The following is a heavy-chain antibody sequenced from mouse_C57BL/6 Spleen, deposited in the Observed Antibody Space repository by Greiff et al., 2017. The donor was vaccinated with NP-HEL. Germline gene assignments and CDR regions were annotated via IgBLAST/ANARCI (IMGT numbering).Heavy chain of an antibody. V-gene: IGHV1-4*01. D-gene: IGHD2-4*01. CDR2: INPSSGYT. CDR1: GYTFTSYT. CDR3: ARNYDVHYYAMDY. Sequence: VQLQPSGAELARPGASVKMSCKASGYTFTSYTMHWVKQRPGQGLEWIGNINPSSGYTTYNQKFKDKATLTADKSSSTAYMQLSSLTSEDSAVYYCARNYDVHYYAMDYWGQGTSVTVSS. J-gene: IGHJ4*01.